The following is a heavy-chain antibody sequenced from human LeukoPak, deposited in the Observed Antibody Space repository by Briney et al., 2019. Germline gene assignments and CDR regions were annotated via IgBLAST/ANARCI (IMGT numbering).Heavy chain of an antibody. CDR2: IDHTGST. V-gene: IGHV4-34*01. CDR1: GGSFSAYY. Sequence: SETLSLTCAVYGGSFSAYYWSWIRQPPGKGLEWIGEIDHTGSTNYNPSLKSRVTMSVDTSKNQFSLRLSSVTAADTAVYYCARENDRYGRIDYWGQGTQVTVSS. J-gene: IGHJ4*02. D-gene: IGHD5-18*01. CDR3: ARENDRYGRIDY.